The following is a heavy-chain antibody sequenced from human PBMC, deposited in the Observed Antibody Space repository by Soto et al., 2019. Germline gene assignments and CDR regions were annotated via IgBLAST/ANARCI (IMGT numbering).Heavy chain of an antibody. Sequence: GGALKLSSAAPGFTLSSYFMRWGRQAPGKGLEWVSVISSSAGSTDYADSVKGRFTISRDNSKNTLYLQMNSLRAEDTAVYYCARRGPGTYFDYWGQGTLVTVSS. CDR2: ISSSAGST. J-gene: IGHJ4*02. CDR3: ARRGPGTYFDY. CDR1: GFTLSSYF. D-gene: IGHD6-13*01. V-gene: IGHV3-23*01.